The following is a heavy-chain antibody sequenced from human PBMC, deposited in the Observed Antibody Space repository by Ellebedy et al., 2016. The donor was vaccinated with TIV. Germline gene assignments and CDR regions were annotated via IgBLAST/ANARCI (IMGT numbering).Heavy chain of an antibody. Sequence: GESLKISCAASGFTFSSYWMSWVRQAPGQGLEWVANIKQDESEKYYVGSVKGRFTISRDNAKNSLYLEINNLRADDTAVYYCARDVTGIRGFGYWGQGTLVTVS. J-gene: IGHJ4*02. V-gene: IGHV3-7*05. D-gene: IGHD1-1*01. CDR2: IKQDESEK. CDR1: GFTFSSYW. CDR3: ARDVTGIRGFGY.